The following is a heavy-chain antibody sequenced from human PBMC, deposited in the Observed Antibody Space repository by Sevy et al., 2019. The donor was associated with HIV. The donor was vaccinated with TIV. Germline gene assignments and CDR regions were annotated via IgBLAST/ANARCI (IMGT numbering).Heavy chain of an antibody. D-gene: IGHD6-19*01. Sequence: GGSLRLSCAASGFTVSSNYMSWVRQAPGKGLEWVSVIYSGGSTYYADSVKGRFTISRDNSKNTLYLQMNSLRAEDTAVHYCARGGAVAAPFDYWGQGTLVTVSS. V-gene: IGHV3-53*01. CDR2: IYSGGST. CDR1: GFTVSSNY. CDR3: ARGGAVAAPFDY. J-gene: IGHJ4*02.